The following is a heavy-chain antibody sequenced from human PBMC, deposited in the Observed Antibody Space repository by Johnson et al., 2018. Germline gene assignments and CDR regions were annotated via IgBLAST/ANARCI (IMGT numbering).Heavy chain of an antibody. J-gene: IGHJ3*02. V-gene: IGHV3-23*04. Sequence: VQLVQSGGGEVRPGESLTLSCSASGFNFRNSAMTWVRQAPGKGLEWIAVVGGSGVSTYYSESMEGRFILSRDNSKNTVFLQLYSLRAEDTAVYYCVGGGGVLDIWGQGTMVTVSS. CDR3: VGGGGVLDI. CDR1: GFNFRNSA. CDR2: VGGSGVST. D-gene: IGHD1-26*01.